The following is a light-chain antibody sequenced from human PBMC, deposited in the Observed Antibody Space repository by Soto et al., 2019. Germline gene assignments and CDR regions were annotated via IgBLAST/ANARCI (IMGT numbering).Light chain of an antibody. Sequence: QPVLTQPPSASGTPGQTVTISCSGSSSNIGSAYIYWYQHLPGTALKLLIYRNNQRPSGVPDRFSASKSGTSASLAISGLRSEDEADYYCAAWDDSLVVFGGGTKLTVL. V-gene: IGLV1-47*01. CDR2: RNN. J-gene: IGLJ2*01. CDR1: SSNIGSAY. CDR3: AAWDDSLVV.